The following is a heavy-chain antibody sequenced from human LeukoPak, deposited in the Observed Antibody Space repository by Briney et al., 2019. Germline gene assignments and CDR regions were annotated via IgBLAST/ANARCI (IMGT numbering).Heavy chain of an antibody. D-gene: IGHD1-26*01. CDR1: GFTLSSYY. V-gene: IGHV3-30*14. CDR2: MSYDETRA. Sequence: GGSLRLSCAGSGFTLSSYYMHWVRQAPDKGLEWVVVMSYDETRANYAGSVQGRFTVSRDNSKNTLFLQINTLRAEDMAMYFCTRGGEANYYGDYFDYWSQGTLVTVSS. J-gene: IGHJ4*02. CDR3: TRGGEANYYGDYFDY.